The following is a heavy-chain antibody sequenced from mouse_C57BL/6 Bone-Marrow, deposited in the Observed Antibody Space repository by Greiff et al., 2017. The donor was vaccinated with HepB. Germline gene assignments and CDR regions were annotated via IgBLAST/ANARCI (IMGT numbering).Heavy chain of an antibody. CDR1: GFTFSDYG. Sequence: DVMLVESGGGLVKPGGSLKLSCAASGFTFSDYGMHWVRQAPEKGLEWVAYISSGSSTIYYADTVKGRFTISRDNAKNTLFLQMTSLRSEDTAMYYCARPGLMITTRFDYWGQGTTLTVSS. CDR2: ISSGSSTI. J-gene: IGHJ2*01. D-gene: IGHD2-4*01. V-gene: IGHV5-17*01. CDR3: ARPGLMITTRFDY.